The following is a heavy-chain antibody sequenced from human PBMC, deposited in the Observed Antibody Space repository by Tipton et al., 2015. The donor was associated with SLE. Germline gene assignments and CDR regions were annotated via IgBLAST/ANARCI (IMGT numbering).Heavy chain of an antibody. CDR1: GGSISSSSYY. Sequence: TLSLTCTVSGGSISSSSYYWGWIRQPPGKGLEWIGSIYYTGSPYYKPSLKSRVTISVDTSKNQFSLKLSSVTAADTAVYYCVRDGIAAVYYFDYWGQGTLVTVPS. CDR2: IYYTGSP. CDR3: VRDGIAAVYYFDY. V-gene: IGHV4-39*07. J-gene: IGHJ4*02. D-gene: IGHD6-25*01.